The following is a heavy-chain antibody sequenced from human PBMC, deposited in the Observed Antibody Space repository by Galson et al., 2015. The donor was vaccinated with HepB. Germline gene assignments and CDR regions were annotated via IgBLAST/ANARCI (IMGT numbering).Heavy chain of an antibody. CDR3: ARDQGQLVGYNWFDP. Sequence: SLRLSCAASGFTFSDYYMSWIRQAPGKGLEWVSYISSSSSYTNYADSVKGRFTISRDNAKNSLYLQMNSLRAEDTAVYYCARDQGQLVGYNWFDPWGQGTLVTVSS. D-gene: IGHD6-13*01. J-gene: IGHJ5*02. CDR1: GFTFSDYY. CDR2: ISSSSSYT. V-gene: IGHV3-11*05.